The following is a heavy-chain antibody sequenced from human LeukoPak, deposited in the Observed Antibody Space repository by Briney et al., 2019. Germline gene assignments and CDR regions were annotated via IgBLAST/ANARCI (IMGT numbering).Heavy chain of an antibody. CDR1: GFIFSSYW. D-gene: IGHD5-24*01. CDR2: IDIDGSRA. Sequence: GGSLRLSCAASGFIFSSYWMHWVRQAPGKGLVWVSRIDIDGSRATYADSVKGRFTISRDNAKNTLYLHMNSLRAEDTAVYYCVRGWEMATIGYDYWGQGTLVTVSS. J-gene: IGHJ4*02. V-gene: IGHV3-74*01. CDR3: VRGWEMATIGYDY.